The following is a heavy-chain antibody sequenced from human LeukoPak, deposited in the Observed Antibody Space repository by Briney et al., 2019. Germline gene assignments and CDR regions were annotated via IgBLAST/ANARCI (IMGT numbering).Heavy chain of an antibody. CDR1: GFTFSSYG. CDR3: AKDTYGPDDY. J-gene: IGHJ4*02. D-gene: IGHD1-14*01. V-gene: IGHV3-7*04. Sequence: GGSLRLSCAASGFTFSSYGMHWVRQAPGKGLEWVAHIDKDGSQKNYVDSVKGRFSISRDNSKNSVYLQMNSLRGEDTGVYYCAKDTYGPDDYWGQGTLVTVSS. CDR2: IDKDGSQK.